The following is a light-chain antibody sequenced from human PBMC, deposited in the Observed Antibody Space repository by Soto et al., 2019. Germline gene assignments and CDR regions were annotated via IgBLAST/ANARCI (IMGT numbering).Light chain of an antibody. CDR1: QSLSSH. Sequence: EIVMTQSPATLSMSPGERATLSCRASQSLSSHLAWYQQKPGQAPRLLIYGASSRATGIPDRFSGSGSGTDFTLTISRMEPEDFAVYCCQQYGSSPRTFGQGTKVDIK. CDR3: QQYGSSPRT. CDR2: GAS. V-gene: IGKV3-20*01. J-gene: IGKJ1*01.